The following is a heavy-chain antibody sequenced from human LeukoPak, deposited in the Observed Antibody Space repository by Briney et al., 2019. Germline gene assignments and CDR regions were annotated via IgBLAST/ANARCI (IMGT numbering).Heavy chain of an antibody. V-gene: IGHV4-31*03. Sequence: SQTLSLTCTVSGGSISSGGYCWSWIRQHPGKGLEWIGYIYYSGSTYYNPSLKSRVTISVDTSKNQFSLKLSSVTAADTAVYYCASLPNLVGATEFDYWGQGTLVTVSS. D-gene: IGHD1-26*01. CDR2: IYYSGST. CDR3: ASLPNLVGATEFDY. J-gene: IGHJ4*02. CDR1: GGSISSGGYC.